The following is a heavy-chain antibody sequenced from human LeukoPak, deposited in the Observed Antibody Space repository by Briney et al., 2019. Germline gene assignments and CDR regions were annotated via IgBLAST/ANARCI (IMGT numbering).Heavy chain of an antibody. J-gene: IGHJ4*02. D-gene: IGHD6-13*01. CDR2: VQQEGSEK. Sequence: ETLSLTCTVSGGSISSYYWSWIRQPPGKGLEWVANVQQEGSEKYYVDSVKGRFTISRDNAKNSVYLEMNSLRAEDTATYYCATTLNVATAGYFWGQGTLVTVSS. CDR3: ATTLNVATAGYF. V-gene: IGHV3-7*01. CDR1: GGSISSYY.